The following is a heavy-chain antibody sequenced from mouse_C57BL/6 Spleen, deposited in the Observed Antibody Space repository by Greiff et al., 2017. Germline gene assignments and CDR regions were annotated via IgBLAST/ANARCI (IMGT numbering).Heavy chain of an antibody. CDR1: GYTFTSYW. J-gene: IGHJ3*01. Sequence: VQLQQPGAELVKPGASVKLSCKASGYTFTSYWMQWVKQRPGQGLEWIGEIDPSDSYTNYNQKFKGKATLTVDTSSSTAYMPLSSLTSEDSAVYYCARADYGSSPFAYWGQGTLVTVSA. D-gene: IGHD1-1*01. CDR2: IDPSDSYT. CDR3: ARADYGSSPFAY. V-gene: IGHV1-50*01.